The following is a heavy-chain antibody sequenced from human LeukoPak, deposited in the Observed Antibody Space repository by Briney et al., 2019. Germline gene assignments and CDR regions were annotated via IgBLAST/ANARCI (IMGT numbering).Heavy chain of an antibody. J-gene: IGHJ5*02. CDR1: RFTFTSYA. D-gene: IGHD3-3*01. V-gene: IGHV3-23*01. CDR2: ISASGGTT. CDR3: AKAPFDFWSGGP. Sequence: GGSLRLSCAASRFTFTSYAMSWVRQAPGKGLAGVSGISASGGTTYYADSVKGRFSISRDNSKNTLYLQMNSLRAEDTAVYYCAKAPFDFWSGGPWGQGTLVTVSS.